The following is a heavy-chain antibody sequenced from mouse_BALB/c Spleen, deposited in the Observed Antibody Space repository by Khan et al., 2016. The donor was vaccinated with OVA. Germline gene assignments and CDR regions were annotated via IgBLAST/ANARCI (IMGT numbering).Heavy chain of an antibody. D-gene: IGHD1-1*01. Sequence: QVQLQQSGAELAKPGASVKMSCKASGYTFINYWMTWVKQRPGQGLEWIGYINPTTGYTEYNLKFKDKATLTADKSSSTAHMQLSSLTSEDSAVYYCARRGLRWDFDYWGQGTTLTVSS. CDR3: ARRGLRWDFDY. J-gene: IGHJ2*01. V-gene: IGHV1-7*01. CDR1: GYTFINYW. CDR2: INPTTGYT.